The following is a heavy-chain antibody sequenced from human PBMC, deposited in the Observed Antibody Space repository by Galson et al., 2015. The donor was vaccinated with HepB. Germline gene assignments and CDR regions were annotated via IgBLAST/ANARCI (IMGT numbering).Heavy chain of an antibody. CDR2: TSSYGSTI. V-gene: IGHV3-11*01. J-gene: IGHJ4*02. CDR3: AREEPYTSRHHPLGY. D-gene: IGHD6-13*01. CDR1: GFTFSGYY. Sequence: SLRLSCAASGFTFSGYYMNWIRQVPGKGLEWVSYTSSYGSTIYYADSVKGRFTISRDNAKKSLYLQMNSLRVEDTAMYYCAREEPYTSRHHPLGYWGQGTLVTVSS.